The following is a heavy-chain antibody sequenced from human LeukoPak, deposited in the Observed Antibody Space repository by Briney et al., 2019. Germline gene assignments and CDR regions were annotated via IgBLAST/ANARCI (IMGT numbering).Heavy chain of an antibody. J-gene: IGHJ3*01. D-gene: IGHD3-22*01. V-gene: IGHV3-30*04. CDR1: GFILGSYA. CDR3: ARDEYYANSGSDAFDL. Sequence: PGGSLRLSCAASGFILGSYAMHWVRQAPGKGLEWVAVISNDGKDKYHADSVKGRFTVSRDNSKNTLFLRMNSLRAEDTAVYYCARDEYYANSGSDAFDLWGQGTMVTVSS. CDR2: ISNDGKDK.